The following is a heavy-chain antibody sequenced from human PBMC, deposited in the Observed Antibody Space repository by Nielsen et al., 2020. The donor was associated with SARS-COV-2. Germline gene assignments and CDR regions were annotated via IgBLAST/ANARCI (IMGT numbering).Heavy chain of an antibody. V-gene: IGHV3-30*12. CDR3: SSEGDSPHLDV. D-gene: IGHD1-26*01. Sequence: GESLKISCATSGFRFRGYGMHWVRQAPGKGLEWVAVISYDGSFDKYGGAVKGRFTISRDNSKNTLYLQMDNLRVEDTAVYYCSSEGDSPHLDVWGQGALVTVSS. J-gene: IGHJ4*02. CDR1: GFRFRGYG. CDR2: ISYDGSFD.